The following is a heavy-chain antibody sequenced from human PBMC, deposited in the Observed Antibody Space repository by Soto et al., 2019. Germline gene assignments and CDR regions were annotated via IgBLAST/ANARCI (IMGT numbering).Heavy chain of an antibody. Sequence: SETLSLTCAVYGGSFSGYYWSWIRQRPGKGLEWIGEINHSGSTNYNPSLESRVTISVDTSKNQFSLKLSSVTAADTAVYYCAREADSSSWYWFDPWGQGTLVTVSS. V-gene: IGHV4-34*01. CDR2: INHSGST. D-gene: IGHD6-13*01. CDR1: GGSFSGYY. J-gene: IGHJ5*02. CDR3: AREADSSSWYWFDP.